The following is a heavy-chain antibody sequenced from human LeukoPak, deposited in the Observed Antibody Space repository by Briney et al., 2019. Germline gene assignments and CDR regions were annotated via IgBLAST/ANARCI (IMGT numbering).Heavy chain of an antibody. CDR2: IIPILGIA. Sequence: SVKVSCKASGGTFSSYAISWVRQAPGQGLEWMGRIIPILGIANYAQKFQGRVTITADKSTSTAYMELSSLRAEDTAVYYCATDQRLHYFDYWGQGALVTVSS. J-gene: IGHJ4*02. CDR1: GGTFSSYA. CDR3: ATDQRLHYFDY. V-gene: IGHV1-69*04. D-gene: IGHD3-16*01.